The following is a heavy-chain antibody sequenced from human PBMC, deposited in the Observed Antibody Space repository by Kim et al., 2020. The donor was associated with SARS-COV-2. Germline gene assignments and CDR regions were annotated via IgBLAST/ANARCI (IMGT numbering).Heavy chain of an antibody. CDR2: ISGRDNNI. Sequence: GGSLRLSCEASGFTFSSYIMNWVRQAPGKGLEWVACISGRDNNIYYADSVKGRFTISRDNAKNSLYLQMNGLRDEDTALYYCTRDWDPQVLRYYDFLPDGFDIWGQGTVVTVSS. D-gene: IGHD3-9*01. CDR1: GFTFSSYI. CDR3: TRDWDPQVLRYYDFLPDGFDI. V-gene: IGHV3-48*02. J-gene: IGHJ3*02.